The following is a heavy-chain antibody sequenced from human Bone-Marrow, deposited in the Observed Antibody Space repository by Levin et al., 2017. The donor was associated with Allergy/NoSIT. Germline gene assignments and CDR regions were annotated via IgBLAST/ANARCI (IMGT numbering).Heavy chain of an antibody. Sequence: LSLTCAASGFTVRSNHMSWVRQAPGKGLEWVSIIFLGGKTYYRDSVKGRFSVSRDNSKNTVYLQMNSLRADDTAVYYCGRDGPGGGHWGPGTQVTVSS. D-gene: IGHD3-10*01. CDR2: IFLGGKT. V-gene: IGHV3-53*01. CDR3: GRDGPGGGH. J-gene: IGHJ4*02. CDR1: GFTVRSNH.